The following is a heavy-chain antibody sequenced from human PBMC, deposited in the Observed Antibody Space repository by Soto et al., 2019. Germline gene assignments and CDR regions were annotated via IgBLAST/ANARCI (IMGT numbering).Heavy chain of an antibody. D-gene: IGHD7-27*01. V-gene: IGHV3-30-3*01. J-gene: IGHJ4*02. CDR2: ISYDGTNK. CDR1: GFSFSISP. CDR3: ARDPKTSGGQHWAFNYFDS. Sequence: PGGSLRLSCAASGFSFSISPMHWVRQAPGKGPEWVALISYDGTNKFYADSVKGRFTISRDNSKSTLYLQVDSLRPEGAAVYYCARDPKTSGGQHWAFNYFDSWGQGTLVTVS.